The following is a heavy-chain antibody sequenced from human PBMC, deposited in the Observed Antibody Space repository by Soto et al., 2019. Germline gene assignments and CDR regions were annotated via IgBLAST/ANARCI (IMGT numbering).Heavy chain of an antibody. V-gene: IGHV3-48*01. D-gene: IGHD2-21*02. CDR2: ISSSSSTI. CDR3: ARVGSDSHYYYYMDV. J-gene: IGHJ6*03. Sequence: GSLRLSCAASGFTFSSYSMNWVRQAPGKGLEWVSYISSSSSTIYYADSVKGRFTISRDNAKNSLYLQMNSLRAEDTAVYYCARVGSDSHYYYYMDVWGKGTTVTVSS. CDR1: GFTFSSYS.